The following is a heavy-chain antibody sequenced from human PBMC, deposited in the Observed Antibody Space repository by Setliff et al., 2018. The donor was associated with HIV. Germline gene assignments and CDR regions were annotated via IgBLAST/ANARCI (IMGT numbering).Heavy chain of an antibody. Sequence: LSLTCTVSGGSFTSRSYYWGWIRQPPGKGLEWIGSIFYSGITYYNPSLKSRVTISVDTSKNQFSLNLTSVTAADTAVYYCARSKTFYDFWGGYYTHGAFKVWGLGTMVTVSS. CDR1: GGSFTSRSYY. J-gene: IGHJ3*01. CDR2: IFYSGIT. CDR3: ARSKTFYDFWGGYYTHGAFKV. V-gene: IGHV4-39*01. D-gene: IGHD3-3*01.